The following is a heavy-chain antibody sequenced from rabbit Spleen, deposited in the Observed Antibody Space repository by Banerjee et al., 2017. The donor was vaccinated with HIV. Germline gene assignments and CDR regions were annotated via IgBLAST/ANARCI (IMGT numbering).Heavy chain of an antibody. CDR3: ARDLVVVIGWNFNL. CDR1: GFSFSNSYY. V-gene: IGHV1S40*01. CDR2: IYTGSGST. J-gene: IGHJ4*01. Sequence: QSLEESGGDLVKPGASLTLTCTASGFSFSNSYYMCWVRQAPGKGLEWIGCIYTGSGSTYYASWAKGRFTISKTSSTTVTLQMTSLTVADTATYLCARDLVVVIGWNFNLWGQGTLVTVS. D-gene: IGHD8-1*01.